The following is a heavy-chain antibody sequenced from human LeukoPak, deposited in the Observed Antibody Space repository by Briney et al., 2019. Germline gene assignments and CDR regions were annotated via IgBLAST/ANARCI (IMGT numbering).Heavy chain of an antibody. J-gene: IGHJ3*02. V-gene: IGHV4-39*01. D-gene: IGHD6-19*01. CDR2: IYYSGST. Sequence: SETLSLTCIVSGGSISSGTYYWGWIRQPPGKGLEWIGSIYYSGSTYYNPSLKSRVTISVDTSKNQFSLKLSSVTAADTAVYYCGRHAAVAGRGAFDIWGQGAMVTVSS. CDR3: GRHAAVAGRGAFDI. CDR1: GGSISSGTYY.